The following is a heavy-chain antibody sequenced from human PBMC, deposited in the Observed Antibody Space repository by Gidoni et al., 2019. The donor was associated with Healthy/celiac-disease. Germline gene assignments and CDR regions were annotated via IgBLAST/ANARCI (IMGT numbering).Heavy chain of an antibody. J-gene: IGHJ3*02. Sequence: EVQLVESGGGLVQPGGSLRLSCAASGFTFSTSRMNWVRQAPGKGLEWVSYISSSSSTIYYADSVKGRFTISRDNAKNALYLQMNSLRDEDTAVYYCARDQVLPYYYDSSGAPGTFDIWGQGTMVTVSS. D-gene: IGHD3-22*01. V-gene: IGHV3-48*02. CDR2: ISSSSSTI. CDR1: GFTFSTSR. CDR3: ARDQVLPYYYDSSGAPGTFDI.